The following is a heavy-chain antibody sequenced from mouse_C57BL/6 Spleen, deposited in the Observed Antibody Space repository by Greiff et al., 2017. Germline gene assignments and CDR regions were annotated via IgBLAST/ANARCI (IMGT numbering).Heavy chain of an antibody. V-gene: IGHV1-81*01. CDR3: TRQGYFDY. CDR2: IYPRSGNT. CDR1: GYTFTSYG. Sequence: QVQLQQSGAELARPGASVTLSCKASGYTFTSYGIRWVKQRPGQGLEWIGEIYPRSGNTYYNEKFKGKATLTADKSSRTAYMEIRSLTSEYSAVYFCTRQGYFDYWGQGTTLTVSS. J-gene: IGHJ2*01.